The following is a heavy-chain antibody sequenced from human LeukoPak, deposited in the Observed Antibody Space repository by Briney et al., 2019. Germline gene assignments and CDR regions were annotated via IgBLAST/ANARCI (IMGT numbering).Heavy chain of an antibody. CDR3: ARTRRDGYNPEYFQH. Sequence: GASLKISCKGSGYSFTSYWIGWVRQMPGKGLEWMGIIYPGDSDTRYSPSFQGQVTISADKSISTAYLQWSSLKASDTAMYYCARTRRDGYNPEYFQHWGQGTLVTVSS. CDR1: GYSFTSYW. CDR2: IYPGDSDT. J-gene: IGHJ1*01. V-gene: IGHV5-51*01. D-gene: IGHD5-24*01.